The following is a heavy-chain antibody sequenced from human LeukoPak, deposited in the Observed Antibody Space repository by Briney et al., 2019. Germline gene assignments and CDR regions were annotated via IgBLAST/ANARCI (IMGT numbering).Heavy chain of an antibody. Sequence: GGSLRLSCAASGFSFSNYAMSWIRQAPGKGLEWVSYISSSGFTIYDADSVKGRFTISRDNAKNSLYLQMNSLRAEDTAVYYCARDPLSSSSFDLWGQGTLVTVSS. V-gene: IGHV3-48*01. D-gene: IGHD6-13*01. CDR3: ARDPLSSSSFDL. CDR1: GFSFSNYA. J-gene: IGHJ4*02. CDR2: ISSSGFTI.